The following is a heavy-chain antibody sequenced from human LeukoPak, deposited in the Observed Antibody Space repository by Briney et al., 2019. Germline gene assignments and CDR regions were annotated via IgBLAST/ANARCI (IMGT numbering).Heavy chain of an antibody. D-gene: IGHD3-22*01. V-gene: IGHV1-2*02. CDR3: ARYYYDSSGYMVHFDY. Sequence: ASVKVSCKASGYTFTSYYMHWVRQAPGQGLEWMGWINPNSGGANYAQKFQGRVTMTRDTSISTAYMELSSLRSEDTAVYYCARYYYDSSGYMVHFDYWGQGTLVTVSS. CDR2: INPNSGGA. J-gene: IGHJ4*02. CDR1: GYTFTSYY.